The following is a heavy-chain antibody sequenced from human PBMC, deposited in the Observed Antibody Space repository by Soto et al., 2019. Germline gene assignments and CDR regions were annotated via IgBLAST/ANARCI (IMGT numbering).Heavy chain of an antibody. CDR3: AAELPTQSAYYYYGMDV. CDR2: IVVGSGNT. Sequence: SVKVSCKASGFTFTSSAVQWVRQARGQRLEWIGWIVVGSGNTNYAQKFQERVTITRDMSTSTAYMELSSLRSEDTAVYYCAAELPTQSAYYYYGMDVWGQGTTVTVSS. CDR1: GFTFTSSA. V-gene: IGHV1-58*01. J-gene: IGHJ6*02. D-gene: IGHD4-4*01.